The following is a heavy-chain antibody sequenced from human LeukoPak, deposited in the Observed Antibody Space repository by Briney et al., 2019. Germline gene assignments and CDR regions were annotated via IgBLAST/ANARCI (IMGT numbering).Heavy chain of an antibody. CDR2: ISGSGGST. J-gene: IGHJ4*02. CDR3: AKAREYCSGASCLYYFDY. D-gene: IGHD2-15*01. V-gene: IGHV3-23*01. CDR1: GFTFSSYA. Sequence: GGSLRLSCAASGFTFSSYAMSWVRQAPGKGLEWVSAISGSGGSTYYADSVKGRFTISRDNSKNTLYLQMNSLRAEDTAVYYCAKAREYCSGASCLYYFDYWGQGTLVTVSS.